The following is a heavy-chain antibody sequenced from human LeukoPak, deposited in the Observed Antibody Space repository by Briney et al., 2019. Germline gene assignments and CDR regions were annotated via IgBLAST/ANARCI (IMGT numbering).Heavy chain of an antibody. CDR3: AKRGRDQLLCYFDS. CDR1: GFTFSGHA. CDR2: ILGSGGDT. J-gene: IGHJ4*02. Sequence: AGGSLRLSCAASGFTFSGHAMGWVRQAPGQRLEWVSGILGSGGDTYYADSVQGRFTISRDDSKNTIYLEMNSLRVEDTAVYYRAKRGRDQLLCYFDSWGQGTLVTVSS. V-gene: IGHV3-23*01. D-gene: IGHD2-2*01.